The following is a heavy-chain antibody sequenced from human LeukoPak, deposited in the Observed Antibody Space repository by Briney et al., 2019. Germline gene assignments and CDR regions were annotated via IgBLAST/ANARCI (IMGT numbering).Heavy chain of an antibody. CDR3: AKEGYSRGYYSYYYMDV. CDR1: GFTFSSYS. J-gene: IGHJ6*03. D-gene: IGHD6-13*01. Sequence: GGSLRLSCAASGFTFSSYSMNWVRQAPGKGLEWVTAISYDGSNKYYADSVKGRFTISRDNSKNTLYVQVNSLRAEDTAVYYCAKEGYSRGYYSYYYMDVWGKGTTVTVSS. CDR2: ISYDGSNK. V-gene: IGHV3-30*18.